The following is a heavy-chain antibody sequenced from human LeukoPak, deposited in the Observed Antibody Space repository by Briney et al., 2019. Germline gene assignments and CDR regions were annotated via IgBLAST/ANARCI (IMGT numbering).Heavy chain of an antibody. Sequence: ASVKVSCKASGYTFTSYGISWVRQAPGQGLEWMGWISAYNGNTNYAQKLQGRVTMTTDTSTSAAYMELRSLRSGDTAVYYCARAFLFRGPGMDVWGQGTTVTVSS. CDR3: ARAFLFRGPGMDV. J-gene: IGHJ6*02. CDR1: GYTFTSYG. CDR2: ISAYNGNT. V-gene: IGHV1-18*01. D-gene: IGHD3-10*01.